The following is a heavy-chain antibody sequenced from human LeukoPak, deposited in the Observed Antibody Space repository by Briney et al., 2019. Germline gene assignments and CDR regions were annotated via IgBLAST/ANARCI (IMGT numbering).Heavy chain of an antibody. Sequence: GASVKVSCKASGYTFTSYYMHWVRQAPGQGLEWMGIINPSGGSTSYAQKFQGRVTMTTDTSTSTAYMELRSLRSDDTAVYYCARGYGSGALDYWGQGTLVTVSS. CDR2: INPSGGST. J-gene: IGHJ4*02. CDR3: ARGYGSGALDY. V-gene: IGHV1-46*01. CDR1: GYTFTSYY. D-gene: IGHD3-10*01.